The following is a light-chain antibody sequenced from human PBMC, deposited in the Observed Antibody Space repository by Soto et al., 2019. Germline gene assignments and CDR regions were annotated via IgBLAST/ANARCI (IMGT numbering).Light chain of an antibody. Sequence: EIVLTQSPGTLSLSPGERATLSCRASQSVSRYLAWYQQKPGQAPRLLIYDASNRATGIPARFSGSGSGTEFTLTISSLQSEDFAVYYCQQYNNWITFGQGTRLENK. CDR3: QQYNNWIT. CDR1: QSVSRY. J-gene: IGKJ5*01. CDR2: DAS. V-gene: IGKV3-15*01.